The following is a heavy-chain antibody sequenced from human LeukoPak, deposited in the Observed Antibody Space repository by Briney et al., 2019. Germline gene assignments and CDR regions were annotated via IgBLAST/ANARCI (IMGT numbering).Heavy chain of an antibody. CDR3: ARSPKWYGDYYDWYFDL. V-gene: IGHV3-20*04. CDR1: GFTFDDYG. D-gene: IGHD4-17*01. CDR2: INWSGGST. Sequence: PGGSLRLSCAASGFTFDDYGMSWVRQAPGKGLEWVSGINWSGGSTGYADSVKGRFTISRDNAKNSLYMQMNSLRAEDTALYYCARSPKWYGDYYDWYFDLWGRGTLVTVSS. J-gene: IGHJ2*01.